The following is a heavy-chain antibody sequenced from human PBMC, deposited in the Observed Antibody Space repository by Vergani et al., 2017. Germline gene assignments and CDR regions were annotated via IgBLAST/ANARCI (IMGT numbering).Heavy chain of an antibody. V-gene: IGHV3-74*02. Sequence: EVQLVESGGGLVKPGGSLRLSCAASGFTFSSYWMHWVRHTPEKGLVWVSRINTDGSWTTYADSVKGRFTISRDNAKNTLYLQMNSLRAEDTAVYYCARLSYDTTPYLQGGYDCWGQGTLVSVSS. D-gene: IGHD3-22*01. J-gene: IGHJ4*02. CDR3: ARLSYDTTPYLQGGYDC. CDR2: INTDGSWT. CDR1: GFTFSSYW.